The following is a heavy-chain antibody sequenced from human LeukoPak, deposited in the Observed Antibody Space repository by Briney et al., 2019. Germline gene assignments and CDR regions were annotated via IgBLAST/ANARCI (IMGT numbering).Heavy chain of an antibody. D-gene: IGHD6-13*01. Sequence: PGGSLRLSCAASGFTFSSYAMSWARQAPGKGLEWVSGISSSGSGGNTYYADSVKGRFTISRDNAQNSLYLQMNNLRAEDTAVYYCARDRATCGSWYPCRLDYWGQGTLITVSS. CDR2: ISSSGSGGNT. CDR3: ARDRATCGSWYPCRLDY. CDR1: GFTFSSYA. V-gene: IGHV3-21*01. J-gene: IGHJ4*02.